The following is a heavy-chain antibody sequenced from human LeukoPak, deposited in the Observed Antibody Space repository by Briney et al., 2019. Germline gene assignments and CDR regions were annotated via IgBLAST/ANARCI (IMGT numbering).Heavy chain of an antibody. J-gene: IGHJ4*02. Sequence: GGSLRLSCAASGFSFSSFTMNWVRQTPGKGLELVAYISGGSTTLHYADSVKGRFTISRDNSKNTLYLQMNSLRAEDTAVYYCATTPRIAAVEDGGQGTLVTVSS. CDR1: GFSFSSFT. V-gene: IGHV3-48*01. D-gene: IGHD6-13*01. CDR3: ATTPRIAAVED. CDR2: ISGGSTTL.